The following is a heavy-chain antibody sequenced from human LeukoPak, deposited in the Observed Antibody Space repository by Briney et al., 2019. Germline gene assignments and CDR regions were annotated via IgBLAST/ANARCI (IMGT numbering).Heavy chain of an antibody. CDR2: IYHSGTT. J-gene: IGHJ3*02. D-gene: IGHD2-15*01. V-gene: IGHV4-30-2*01. CDR3: ARERPLPYAFDT. CDR1: GGSISSGGYY. Sequence: SQTLSLTCTVSGGSISSGGYYWSWIRQPPGKGLEWIGYIYHSGTTYYNPSLKSRVTISVDTSKNQFSLKLSSVTAADTAVYYCARERPLPYAFDTWGQGTMVTVSS.